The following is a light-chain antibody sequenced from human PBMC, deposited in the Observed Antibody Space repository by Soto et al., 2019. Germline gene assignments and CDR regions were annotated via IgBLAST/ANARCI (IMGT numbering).Light chain of an antibody. CDR1: NIVSKS. J-gene: IGLJ3*02. V-gene: IGLV3-21*03. Sequence: SYVLTQPPSVSVAPGKKANISCGKSNIVSKSVHWYQKKPGQAPVLVVYDDRDRPSGIPERFSGSNSGNTATLTIRRVEAGDEADYYCQVWDRRGDQQVFGGGTKLTVL. CDR3: QVWDRRGDQQV. CDR2: DDR.